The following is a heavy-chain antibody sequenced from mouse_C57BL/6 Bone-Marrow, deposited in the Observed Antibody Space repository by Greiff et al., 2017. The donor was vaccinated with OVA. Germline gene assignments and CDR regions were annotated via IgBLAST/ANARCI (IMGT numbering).Heavy chain of an antibody. CDR1: GYTFTSYW. Sequence: QVHVKQSGAELVQPGVSVKLSCKASGYTFTSYWMHWVKQRPGQGLEWIGMIHPNSGRTNYNEKFKRKATLTVDKSSSTAYMQLSSLTSEDSAVYYCARGLRRNAYWGQGTLVTVSA. D-gene: IGHD2-12*01. V-gene: IGHV1-64*01. J-gene: IGHJ3*01. CDR3: ARGLRRNAY. CDR2: IHPNSGRT.